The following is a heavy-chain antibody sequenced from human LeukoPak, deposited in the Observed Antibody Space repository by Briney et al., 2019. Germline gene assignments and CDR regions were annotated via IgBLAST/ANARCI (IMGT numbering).Heavy chain of an antibody. V-gene: IGHV3-7*01. CDR2: IKQDGSEK. CDR3: ASEGADGWYGDAFDI. CDR1: GFTFSNYA. D-gene: IGHD6-19*01. Sequence: PGGSLRLSCAASGFTFSNYAMHWVRQAPGKGLEWVANIKQDGSEKYYVDSVKGRFTISRDNAKNSLYLQMNSLRAEDTAVYYCASEGADGWYGDAFDIWGQGTMVTVSS. J-gene: IGHJ3*02.